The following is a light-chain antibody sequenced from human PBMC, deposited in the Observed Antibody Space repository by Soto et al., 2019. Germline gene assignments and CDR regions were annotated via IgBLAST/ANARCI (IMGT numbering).Light chain of an antibody. J-gene: IGLJ1*01. CDR1: SSNIGSNT. V-gene: IGLV1-44*01. CDR3: AAWDESLNGLYV. CDR2: SNN. Sequence: QSVLTQPPSASGTPGQRVTISCSGSSSNIGSNTVNWYQQLPGTAPKLLIYSNNQRPSGVPDRFSGSKSGTSASLAISGLQSEDEADYYCAAWDESLNGLYVFGTGTKVTDL.